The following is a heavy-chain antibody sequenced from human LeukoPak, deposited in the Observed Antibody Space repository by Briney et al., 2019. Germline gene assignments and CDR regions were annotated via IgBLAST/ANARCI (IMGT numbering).Heavy chain of an antibody. CDR2: IYYSGST. CDR1: GGSISSYY. V-gene: IGHV4-59*12. Sequence: SETLSLTCTVSGGSISSYYWSWIRQPPGKGLEWIGYIYYSGSTNYNPSLKSRVTISVDTSKNQFSLKLSSVTAADTAVYYCARETFYYYGSGSYYKDDYWGQGTLVTVSS. CDR3: ARETFYYYGSGSYYKDDY. J-gene: IGHJ4*02. D-gene: IGHD3-10*01.